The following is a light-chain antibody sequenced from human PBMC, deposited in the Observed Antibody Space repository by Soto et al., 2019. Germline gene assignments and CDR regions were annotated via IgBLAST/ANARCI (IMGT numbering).Light chain of an antibody. V-gene: IGKV3-11*01. J-gene: IGKJ4*01. CDR1: QSVGRY. Sequence: EIVLTQSPATLSLSPGERATLSCRASQSVGRYLAWYQQKPGQAPMLLMYEASNRATGIPARFSGSGSGTYFTLSISSLAPEDFAVYYCQQRSSWPITFGGGTNVEIK. CDR3: QQRSSWPIT. CDR2: EAS.